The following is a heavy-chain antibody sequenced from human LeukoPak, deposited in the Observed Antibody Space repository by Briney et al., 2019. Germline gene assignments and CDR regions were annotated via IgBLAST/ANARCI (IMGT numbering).Heavy chain of an antibody. Sequence: QPGRSLRLSCAASGFTFSSYGMHWVRQAPGKGLEWVAVISYDGSNKYYADSVKGRFTISRDNSKNTLYLQMNSLRAEDTAVYYCAKVFGSGWYNYYYYGMDVWGKGTTVTVSS. CDR3: AKVFGSGWYNYYYYGMDV. V-gene: IGHV3-30*18. D-gene: IGHD6-19*01. J-gene: IGHJ6*04. CDR1: GFTFSSYG. CDR2: ISYDGSNK.